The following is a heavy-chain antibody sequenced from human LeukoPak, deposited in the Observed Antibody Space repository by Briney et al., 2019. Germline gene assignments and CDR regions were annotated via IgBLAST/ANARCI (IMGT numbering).Heavy chain of an antibody. D-gene: IGHD6-13*01. Sequence: SETLSLTCAVYGGSFSGYYWSWIRQPPGKGLEWIGGINHSGSTNYNPSLKSRVTISVDTSKNQFSLKLSSVTAADTAVYYLASLHSSFHRWAFDIWGQGTMVTVSS. V-gene: IGHV4-34*01. CDR1: GGSFSGYY. J-gene: IGHJ3*02. CDR3: ASLHSSFHRWAFDI. CDR2: INHSGST.